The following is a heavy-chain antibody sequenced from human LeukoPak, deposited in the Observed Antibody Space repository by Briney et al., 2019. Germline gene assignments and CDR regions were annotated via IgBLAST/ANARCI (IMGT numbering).Heavy chain of an antibody. V-gene: IGHV3-21*01. CDR2: ISSSSSYI. Sequence: GGSLRLSCAASGFTFSSYSMNWVRQAPGKGLEWDSSISSSSSYIYYADSVKGRFTISRDNAKNSLYLQMNSLRAEDTAVYYCARAFIRGDSSGYHAFDIWGQGTMVTVSS. CDR1: GFTFSSYS. CDR3: ARAFIRGDSSGYHAFDI. D-gene: IGHD3-22*01. J-gene: IGHJ3*02.